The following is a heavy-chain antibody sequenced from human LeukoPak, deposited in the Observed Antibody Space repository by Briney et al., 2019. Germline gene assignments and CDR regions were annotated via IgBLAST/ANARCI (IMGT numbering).Heavy chain of an antibody. CDR3: ARRFAGSQGEGFDY. Sequence: SETLSLTCTVSGVSISSSADWWGWIRRPPGKGLQWIGSIHRSGETFHNASLNSRVTTSVDMSKNQFSLKLNSVTAADTAVYYCARRFAGSQGEGFDYWGQGTLVTVSS. CDR1: GVSISSSADW. D-gene: IGHD1-26*01. CDR2: IHRSGET. V-gene: IGHV4-39*01. J-gene: IGHJ4*02.